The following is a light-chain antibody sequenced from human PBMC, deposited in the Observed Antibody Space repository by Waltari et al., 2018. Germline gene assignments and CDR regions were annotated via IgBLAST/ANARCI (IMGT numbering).Light chain of an antibody. J-gene: IGKJ1*01. CDR2: GAS. V-gene: IGKV3-20*01. CDR1: QSVSSCY. Sequence: EIVLTQSPGTLSLSPGERATLSSRASQSVSSCYLAWYQQNPGQAPRLLIYGASSRATGIPDRFSGSGSGTDFTLTISRLEPEDFAVYYCQQYGSSSWTFGQGTKVEIK. CDR3: QQYGSSSWT.